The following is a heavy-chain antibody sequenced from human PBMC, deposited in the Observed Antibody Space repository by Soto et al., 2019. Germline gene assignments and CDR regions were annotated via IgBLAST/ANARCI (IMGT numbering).Heavy chain of an antibody. CDR1: GCTFNTYH. CDR2: INSGSNTI. J-gene: IGHJ3*01. CDR3: ARDPATSDAFDP. Sequence: GVLLRLSWVAAGCTFNTYHRSWVRQAPGKGLEWVSYINSGSNTIYYADSVKGRFTISRDNAKSSLYLHIYSLRPEDTAVYYCARDPATSDAFDPWGQGTMVTVS. V-gene: IGHV3-48*01.